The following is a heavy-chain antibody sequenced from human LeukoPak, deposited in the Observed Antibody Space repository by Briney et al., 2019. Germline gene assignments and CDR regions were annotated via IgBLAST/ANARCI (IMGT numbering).Heavy chain of an antibody. J-gene: IGHJ4*03. Sequence: PSETLSLTCAVDCGSFSSYYWSWIRQSPGKGLEWIAEINHRGDTNYNPSVKSRVTISVDTSKNQFSLKATSLTAADTAVYYWARGHTISETGYFGYWGQGTLVTVSS. CDR3: ARGHTISETGYFGY. D-gene: IGHD1-1*01. CDR2: INHRGDT. CDR1: CGSFSSYY. V-gene: IGHV4-34*01.